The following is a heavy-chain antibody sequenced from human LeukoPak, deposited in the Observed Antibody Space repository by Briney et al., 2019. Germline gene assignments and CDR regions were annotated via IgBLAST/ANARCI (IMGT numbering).Heavy chain of an antibody. J-gene: IGHJ4*02. V-gene: IGHV3-20*04. D-gene: IGHD6-25*01. CDR3: ATSRIAAAGRDY. CDR1: GFTFDDYG. Sequence: GGSLRLSCAASGFTFDDYGMSWVRQAPGKGLEWVSGINWSGGSTGYADSVKGRFTISRDNAKNSLYLQMNSLRAKDTALYYCATSRIAAAGRDYWGQGTLVTVSS. CDR2: INWSGGST.